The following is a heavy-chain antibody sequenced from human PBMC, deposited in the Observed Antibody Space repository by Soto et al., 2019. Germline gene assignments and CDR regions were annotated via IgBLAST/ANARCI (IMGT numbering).Heavy chain of an antibody. Sequence: PXESPKTFGKTPGIKLSYFWLGLVRQKPGKGVEGMVIIYTGNSDTRYSPSLQGQVTTSADKTIGTAYLQWITLRASDTAMYYCARHISNFGYYYYAVDVWGQGTTVTVSS. J-gene: IGHJ6*02. CDR1: GIKLSYFW. V-gene: IGHV5-51*01. D-gene: IGHD4-4*01. CDR2: IYTGNSDT. CDR3: ARHISNFGYYYYAVDV.